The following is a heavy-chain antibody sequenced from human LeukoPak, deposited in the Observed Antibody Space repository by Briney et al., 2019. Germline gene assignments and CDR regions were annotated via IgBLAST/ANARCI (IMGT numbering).Heavy chain of an antibody. CDR2: IYPADSDT. J-gene: IGHJ6*02. CDR1: GYTFLNYW. CDR3: VKGFSGTYFGMDV. D-gene: IGHD3-10*01. Sequence: GESLKISCQGSGYTFLNYWIAWVRPVPGKGLEWMGIIYPADSDTTYSPFFEGQVYISADKSISTAYLQLSSLKASDTAMYYCVKGFSGTYFGMDVWGQGTTVTVSS. V-gene: IGHV5-51*01.